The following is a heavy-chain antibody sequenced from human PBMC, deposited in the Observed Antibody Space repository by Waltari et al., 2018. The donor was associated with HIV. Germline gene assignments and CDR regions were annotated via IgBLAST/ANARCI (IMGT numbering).Heavy chain of an antibody. CDR2: ISGTSDYI. CDR3: ARDLSYYYGMDV. J-gene: IGHJ6*02. Sequence: EVRLVESGGGLVKPGGSLRLSCVVSGFSFSSYSMKWVRQAPGKWLEWVSSISGTSDYIYYVDSVKGRFTVSRDNAKNSLYLQMNSLRAEDSAIYYCARDLSYYYGMDVWGPGTTVIVSS. V-gene: IGHV3-21*01. CDR1: GFSFSSYS.